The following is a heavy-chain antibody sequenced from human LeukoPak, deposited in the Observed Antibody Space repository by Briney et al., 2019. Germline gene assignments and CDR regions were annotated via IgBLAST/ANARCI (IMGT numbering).Heavy chain of an antibody. D-gene: IGHD3-10*01. CDR1: GYTFTSYG. Sequence: GASVKVSCKASGYTFTSYGISWVRQAPGQGLEWMGWISAYNGNTNYAQKFQERVTITRDMSTSTAYMELSSLRSEDTAVYYCAAELITMVRQGFDYWGQGTLVTVSS. CDR3: AAELITMVRQGFDY. J-gene: IGHJ4*02. V-gene: IGHV1-18*01. CDR2: ISAYNGNT.